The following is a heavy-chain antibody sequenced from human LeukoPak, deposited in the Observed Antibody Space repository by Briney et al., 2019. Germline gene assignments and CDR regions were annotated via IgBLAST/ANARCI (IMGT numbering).Heavy chain of an antibody. CDR1: EYTFTDYY. J-gene: IGHJ4*02. V-gene: IGHV1-2*02. CDR3: ARAVRESRYDFWSGPQGY. CDR2: INPNSGGT. D-gene: IGHD3-3*01. Sequence: ASVKVSCKASEYTFTDYYMHWVRQAPGQGLEWMGWINPNSGGTNYAQKFQGRVTMTRDTSISTAYMELSRLRSDDTAVYYCARAVRESRYDFWSGPQGYWGQGTLVTVSS.